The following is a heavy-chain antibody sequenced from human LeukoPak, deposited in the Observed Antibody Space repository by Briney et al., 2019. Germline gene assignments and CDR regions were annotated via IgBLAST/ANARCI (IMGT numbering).Heavy chain of an antibody. CDR2: ISYDGSKK. V-gene: IGHV3-30-3*01. J-gene: IGHJ4*02. CDR3: ARVRAPHYYDY. Sequence: GFLRLSCAASGFSLSGYGMHWVRQAPGKGLEWVAVISYDGSKKYYADSVKGRFTISRDNSKNTQYLEMNSLKAEDTAVYYCARVRAPHYYDYWGQGTLVTVSS. CDR1: GFSLSGYG.